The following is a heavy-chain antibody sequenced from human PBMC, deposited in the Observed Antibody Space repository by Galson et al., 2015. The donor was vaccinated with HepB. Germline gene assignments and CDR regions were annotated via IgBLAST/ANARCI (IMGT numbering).Heavy chain of an antibody. CDR3: ARAYSSGWDFDY. CDR2: INPNSGGT. V-gene: IGHV1-2*02. Sequence: SCKASGYTFTGYYMHWVRQAPGRGLEWMGWINPNSGGTNYAQKFQGRVTMTRDTSISTAYMELSRLRSDDTAVYYCARAYSSGWDFDYWGQGTLVTVSS. CDR1: GYTFTGYY. D-gene: IGHD6-19*01. J-gene: IGHJ4*02.